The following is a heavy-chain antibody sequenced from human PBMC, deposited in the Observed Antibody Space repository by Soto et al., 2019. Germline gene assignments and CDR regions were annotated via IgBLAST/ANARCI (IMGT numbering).Heavy chain of an antibody. J-gene: IGHJ6*02. Sequence: SQTLSLTCAISGDSVSSNNAAWNWIRQPPSRGLEWLGRTYYRSKWYNDYAVSVKSRITISPDTSANQFSLQLNSVTPDDTAVYYCAKVRYSSGGYYYHGMDVWGQGTTVTVSS. D-gene: IGHD6-19*01. CDR2: TYYRSKWYN. CDR1: GDSVSSNNAA. V-gene: IGHV6-1*01. CDR3: AKVRYSSGGYYYHGMDV.